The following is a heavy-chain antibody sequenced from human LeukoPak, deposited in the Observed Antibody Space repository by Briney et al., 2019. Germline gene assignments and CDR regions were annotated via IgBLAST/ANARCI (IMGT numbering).Heavy chain of an antibody. Sequence: GGSLRLSCAASGFTFSAYLMSWVRQAPGKGLEWVANLKQDGSEKYYVDSVKGRFTISRDNAKNPLYLQMNSLRGEDTAVYYCARDDGFYSASGIYQNYFDHWGQGILGTVSP. CDR3: ARDDGFYSASGIYQNYFDH. CDR1: GFTFSAYL. D-gene: IGHD3-10*01. J-gene: IGHJ4*02. CDR2: LKQDGSEK. V-gene: IGHV3-7*01.